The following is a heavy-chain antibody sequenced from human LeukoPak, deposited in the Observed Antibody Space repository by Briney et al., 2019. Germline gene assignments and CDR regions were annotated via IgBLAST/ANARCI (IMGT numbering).Heavy chain of an antibody. V-gene: IGHV4-38-2*01. CDR1: GYSTSDGSY. D-gene: IGHD6-13*01. CDR2: IYHSGST. J-gene: IGHJ4*02. Sequence: SETLSLTCAVSGYSTSDGSYWVWIRQPPGKGLEWIGSIYHSGSTYYNPSLKSRLTVSVDTSKNQFSLRLSSVTAADTAVYYCAIGSRTAAGQYYFDYWGQGTLVTVSS. CDR3: AIGSRTAAGQYYFDY.